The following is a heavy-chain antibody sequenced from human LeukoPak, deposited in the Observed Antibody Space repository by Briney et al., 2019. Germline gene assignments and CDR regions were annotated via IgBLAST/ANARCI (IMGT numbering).Heavy chain of an antibody. CDR2: ISSSSGYI. J-gene: IGHJ4*02. V-gene: IGHV3-21*01. CDR3: ARGRGGNYFDY. CDR1: ELTFSGYT. D-gene: IGHD3-10*01. Sequence: PGGSLRLSCSAPELTFSGYTMNWVRQAPGKGLEWVSSISSSSGYIYYAVSLKGRFTISRDNAKNSLYLQMNSLRAEDTAVYYCARGRGGNYFDYWGQGTLVTVSS.